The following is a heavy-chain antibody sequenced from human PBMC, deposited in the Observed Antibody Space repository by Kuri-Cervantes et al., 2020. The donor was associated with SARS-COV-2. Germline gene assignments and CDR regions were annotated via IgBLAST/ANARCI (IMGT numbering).Heavy chain of an antibody. D-gene: IGHD6-13*01. CDR3: ARNMAAAGNWFDP. J-gene: IGHJ5*02. V-gene: IGHV1-69*04. CDR1: GDTFRSHG. CDR2: IIPIVGIV. Sequence: SVKVSCKASGDTFRSHGITWVRQAPGQGLEWMGRIIPIVGIVQYAQKFQGRVIITADTSTITAYMELSSLRYDDTAVFYCARNMAAAGNWFDPWGQGTLVTVSS.